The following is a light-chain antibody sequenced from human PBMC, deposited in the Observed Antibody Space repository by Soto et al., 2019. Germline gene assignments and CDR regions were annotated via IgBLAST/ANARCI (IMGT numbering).Light chain of an antibody. J-gene: IGLJ1*01. CDR2: EVT. Sequence: QSVLTQPASVSGSLGQSITISCTGTSTDVGGFDFVSWYQQLPGNAPKLLIYEVTYRPSGVSIRFSGSKSGNTASLTISGLQPEDEADYYCSSYTSSRAYVFGIGTKV. CDR3: SSYTSSRAYV. V-gene: IGLV2-14*01. CDR1: STDVGGFDF.